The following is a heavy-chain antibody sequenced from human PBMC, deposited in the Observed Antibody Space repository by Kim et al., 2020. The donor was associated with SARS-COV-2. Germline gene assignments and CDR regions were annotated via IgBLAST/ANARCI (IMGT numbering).Heavy chain of an antibody. Sequence: GGSLRLSCAASGFTFSSHEMNWVRQAPGKGLEWVSYIDRSATTILYADSVKGRFAISRDNTKDSLYLQMNSLTVEDTAIYYCVRSRFTAFRYHFDNWGQGTLVTVSS. CDR2: IDRSATTI. D-gene: IGHD1-1*01. J-gene: IGHJ4*02. V-gene: IGHV3-48*03. CDR1: GFTFSSHE. CDR3: VRSRFTAFRYHFDN.